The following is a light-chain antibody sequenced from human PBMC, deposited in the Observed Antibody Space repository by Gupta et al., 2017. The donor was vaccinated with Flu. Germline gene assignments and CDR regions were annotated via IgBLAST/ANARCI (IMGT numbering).Light chain of an antibody. CDR2: AAS. J-gene: IGKJ1*01. Sequence: GDRVTITCRASQDIRNSLVWYQHRPGKVPKVLISAASTLQSGVPFRFSGSGSGTDFTLIIASLQPEDVATDYCQEYYSPTQTFGQGTKVEIK. V-gene: IGKV1-27*01. CDR1: QDIRNS. CDR3: QEYYSPTQT.